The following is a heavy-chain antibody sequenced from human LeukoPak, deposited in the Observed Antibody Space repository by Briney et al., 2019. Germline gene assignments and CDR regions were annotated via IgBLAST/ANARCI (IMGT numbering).Heavy chain of an antibody. D-gene: IGHD2-2*01. CDR1: GGSISRYY. CDR2: IYTSGST. CDR3: ARIVKYCSSTSCYSVADWFDP. J-gene: IGHJ5*02. V-gene: IGHV4-4*09. Sequence: SETLFVTCTVSGGSISRYYGKCIRQPPGKGLGWIGYIYTSGSTNYNPSLKSRVTISVDTSKNQFSLKLSSVTAADTAVYYCARIVKYCSSTSCYSVADWFDPWGQGTLVTVSS.